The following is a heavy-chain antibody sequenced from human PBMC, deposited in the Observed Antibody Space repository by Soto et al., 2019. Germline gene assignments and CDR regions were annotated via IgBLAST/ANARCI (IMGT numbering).Heavy chain of an antibody. CDR2: ISGSGTST. D-gene: IGHD3-10*01. J-gene: IGHJ4*02. CDR3: AKFQRGYYGLGSQPEN. CDR1: GFTFSTHA. Sequence: GGSLRLSCAASGFTFSTHAMTWVRQSPGKGLEWVSCISGSGTSTYYADSVKGRFTISRDKSKNTLYLQMDSLRGEDTAVYYCAKFQRGYYGLGSQPENWGQETLVTVSS. V-gene: IGHV3-23*01.